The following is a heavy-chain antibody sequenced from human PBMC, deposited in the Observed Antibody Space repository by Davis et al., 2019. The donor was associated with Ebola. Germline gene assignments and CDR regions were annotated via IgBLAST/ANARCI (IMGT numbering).Heavy chain of an antibody. Sequence: SVKVSCKASGGTFRSYAISWVRQAPGQGLEWMGGIIPMLHTTNYAQKFQGRVTITADESTSTAYMELSSLRSEDTAVYYCARVPWATLAGWFDPWGQGTLVTVSS. J-gene: IGHJ5*02. D-gene: IGHD1-26*01. V-gene: IGHV1-69*13. CDR3: ARVPWATLAGWFDP. CDR2: IIPMLHTT. CDR1: GGTFRSYA.